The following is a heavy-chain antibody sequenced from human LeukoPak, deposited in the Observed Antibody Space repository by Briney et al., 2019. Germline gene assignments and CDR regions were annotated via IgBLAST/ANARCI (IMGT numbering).Heavy chain of an antibody. CDR1: GGSISSSSYY. V-gene: IGHV4-39*07. CDR3: ARDVVVVAATPRSHNWFDP. Sequence: RPSETLSLTCTVSGGSISSSSYYWGWIRQPPGKGLEWIGSIYYSGSTYYNPSLKSRVTISVDTSKNQFSLKLSSVTAADTAVYYCARDVVVVAATPRSHNWFDPWGQGTLVTVSS. CDR2: IYYSGST. J-gene: IGHJ5*02. D-gene: IGHD2-15*01.